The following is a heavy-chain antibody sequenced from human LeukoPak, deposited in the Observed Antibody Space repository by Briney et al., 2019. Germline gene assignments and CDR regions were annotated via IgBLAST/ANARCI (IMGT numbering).Heavy chain of an antibody. Sequence: RGSLRLSCAASGFTFSTYAMHWVRQAPGKGLEYVSAISTNGDSTYYADSVKGRFTISRDNSKNTLFLQMGSLRADDMAVYYCARWGSTSCYDYWGQGTLVTVSS. V-gene: IGHV3-64*02. CDR3: ARWGSTSCYDY. CDR1: GFTFSTYA. CDR2: ISTNGDST. D-gene: IGHD2-2*01. J-gene: IGHJ4*02.